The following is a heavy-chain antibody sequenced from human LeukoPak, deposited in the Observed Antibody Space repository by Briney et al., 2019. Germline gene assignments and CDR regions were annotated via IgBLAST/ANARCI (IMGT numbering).Heavy chain of an antibody. CDR1: GXTFSSYS. Sequence: PGGSLRLSCAASGXTFSSYSMNWVRQAPGKGLEWVSSISSSSSYIYYADSVKGRFTISRDNAKNSLYLQMNSLRAEDTAVYYCARFVVVAATFADYWGQGTLVTVSS. V-gene: IGHV3-21*01. CDR3: ARFVVVAATFADY. D-gene: IGHD2-15*01. J-gene: IGHJ4*02. CDR2: ISSSSSYI.